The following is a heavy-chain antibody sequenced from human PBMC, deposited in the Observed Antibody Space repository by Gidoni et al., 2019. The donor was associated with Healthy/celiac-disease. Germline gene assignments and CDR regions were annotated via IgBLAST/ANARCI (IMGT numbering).Heavy chain of an antibody. CDR2: ISSSGSTI. CDR1: GFTFSRYE. D-gene: IGHD6-19*01. V-gene: IGHV3-48*03. CDR3: ARTGYRQWLVLGYFDL. Sequence: EVQLVESGGGLVQPGGSLRLSCAASGFTFSRYEMNWVRQAPGKGMEWVSYISSSGSTIYYADSVKGRCTISRDNAKNSLYLQMNSLRAEDTAVYYCARTGYRQWLVLGYFDLWGRGTLVTVSS. J-gene: IGHJ2*01.